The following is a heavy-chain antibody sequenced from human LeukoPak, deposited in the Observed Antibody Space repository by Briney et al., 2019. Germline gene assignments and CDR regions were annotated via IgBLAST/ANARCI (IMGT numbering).Heavy chain of an antibody. V-gene: IGHV3-20*04. CDR2: INWNGGST. J-gene: IGHJ5*02. CDR1: GFIFDDYG. CDR3: ARDLIIAATAVRGWFDP. Sequence: GGSLRLSCATSGFIFDDYGMSWVRHAPGKGLEWVFGINWNGGSTVYADCVKGRFTISRDNAKNSLYLQMNSLRAEDTALYYCARDLIIAATAVRGWFDPWGQGILVTVSS. D-gene: IGHD6-13*01.